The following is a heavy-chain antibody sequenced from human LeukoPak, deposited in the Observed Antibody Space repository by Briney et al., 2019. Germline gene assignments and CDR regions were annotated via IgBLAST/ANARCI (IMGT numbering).Heavy chain of an antibody. D-gene: IGHD2-2*02. J-gene: IGHJ4*02. V-gene: IGHV1-69*13. CDR1: GYTFPSYF. Sequence: ASVKVSCKASGYTFPSYFMHWVRQAPGQGLEWMGGIIPIFGTANYAQKFQGRVTITADESTSTAYMELSSLRSEDTAVYYCATCARNFYCYRFDYWGQGTLVTVSS. CDR3: ATCARNFYCYRFDY. CDR2: IIPIFGTA.